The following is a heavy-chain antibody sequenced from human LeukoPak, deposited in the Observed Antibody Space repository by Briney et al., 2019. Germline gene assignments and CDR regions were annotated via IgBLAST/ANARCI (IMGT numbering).Heavy chain of an antibody. Sequence: SVKVSCKASGGTFSSYAISWVRQAPGQGLEWMGGIIPIFGTANYAQKFQGRVTITADKSTSTAYMELSSLRSEDTAVYYCARGGSGYDLGMPNFDYWGQGTLVTVPS. J-gene: IGHJ4*02. D-gene: IGHD5-12*01. CDR1: GGTFSSYA. CDR2: IIPIFGTA. CDR3: ARGGSGYDLGMPNFDY. V-gene: IGHV1-69*06.